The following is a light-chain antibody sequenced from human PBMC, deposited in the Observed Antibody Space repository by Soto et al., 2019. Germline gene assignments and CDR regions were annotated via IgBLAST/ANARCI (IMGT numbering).Light chain of an antibody. CDR1: DIGSKS. CDR3: QVWDRNNNHVL. Sequence: SYELTQPPSVSVAPGQTAMITCGGNDIGSKSVHWYQQRPGQAPVLVVYDDHDRPSGIPERFSGSNSGSTATLTISRVEAGDEADYYCQVWDRNNNHVLFGGGTQLTVL. J-gene: IGLJ3*02. CDR2: DDH. V-gene: IGLV3-21*02.